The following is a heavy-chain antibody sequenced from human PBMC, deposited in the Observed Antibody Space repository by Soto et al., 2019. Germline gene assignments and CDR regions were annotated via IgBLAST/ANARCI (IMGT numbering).Heavy chain of an antibody. Sequence: GGSLRLSCAASGFTFSSYSMNWVRQAPGKGLEWVSSISSSSSYIYYADSVKGRFTISRDNAKNSLYLQMNSLRAEDTAVYYCARAERLYNWNYAIDYWGQGPLVPVSS. CDR3: ARAERLYNWNYAIDY. D-gene: IGHD1-7*01. CDR2: ISSSSSYI. V-gene: IGHV3-21*01. CDR1: GFTFSSYS. J-gene: IGHJ4*02.